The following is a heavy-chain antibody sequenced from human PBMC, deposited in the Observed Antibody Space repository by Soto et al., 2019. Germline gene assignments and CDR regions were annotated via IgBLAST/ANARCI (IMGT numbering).Heavy chain of an antibody. V-gene: IGHV4-39*01. Sequence: QLQLQESGPGLVKPSETLSLTCTVSGGSMSSSSYYWGWFRQPPGKGLEWIGSIYYSGSTYYNPXLXSXXTISVDTPKNQFSLKLSSVTAADTAVYYCVANVDYWGQGTLVTVSS. CDR3: VANVDY. CDR2: IYYSGST. CDR1: GGSMSSSSYY. J-gene: IGHJ4*02.